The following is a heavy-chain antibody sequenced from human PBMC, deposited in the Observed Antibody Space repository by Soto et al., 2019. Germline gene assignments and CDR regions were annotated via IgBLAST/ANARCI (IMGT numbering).Heavy chain of an antibody. V-gene: IGHV3-23*01. CDR3: AKDLWDIVVVPDAIKTYYGMDV. CDR2: ISGSGGST. D-gene: IGHD2-2*02. J-gene: IGHJ6*02. CDR1: GFTFSSYA. Sequence: GGSLRLSCAASGFTFSSYAMSWVRQAPGKGLEWVSAISGSGGSTYYADSVKGRFTISRDNSKNTLYLQMNSLRAEDTAVYYCAKDLWDIVVVPDAIKTYYGMDVWGQGTTVTVSS.